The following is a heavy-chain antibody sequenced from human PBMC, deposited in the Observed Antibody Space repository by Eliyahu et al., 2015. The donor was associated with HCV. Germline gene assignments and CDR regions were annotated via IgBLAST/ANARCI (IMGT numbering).Heavy chain of an antibody. CDR3: AKDHYSYPSPYFDY. J-gene: IGHJ4*02. Sequence: QVQLVESGGGVVQPGRSLRXSCAASGFTFSXYGXHWVRQAPGKGLEWVAVISYDGSKKDYGDSVKGRFTISRDSSKNTLYLQMNSLRVEDTAVYYCAKDHYSYPSPYFDYWGQGTLVTVSS. V-gene: IGHV3-30*18. D-gene: IGHD5-18*01. CDR2: ISYDGSKK. CDR1: GFTFSXYG.